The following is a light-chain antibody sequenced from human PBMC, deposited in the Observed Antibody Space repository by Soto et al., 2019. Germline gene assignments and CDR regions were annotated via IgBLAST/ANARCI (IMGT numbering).Light chain of an antibody. V-gene: IGKV3-20*01. Sequence: EIVLTPSPGTLSLSPLYTATLSFSASQSVSNNYLAWYQQKPGQAPRLLIYGASDRATGIPDRFSGSGSGTDFTLTISRLEPEDFAVYYCKQYGSSGKFGQGTKVDIK. CDR2: GAS. CDR1: QSVSNNY. CDR3: KQYGSSGK. J-gene: IGKJ1*01.